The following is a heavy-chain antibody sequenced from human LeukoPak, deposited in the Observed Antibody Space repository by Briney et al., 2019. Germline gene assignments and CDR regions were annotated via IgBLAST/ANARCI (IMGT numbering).Heavy chain of an antibody. J-gene: IGHJ4*02. CDR3: ARGKWLPNFGY. V-gene: IGHV4-30-4*01. Sequence: SETLSLTCTVSGGSISSGDYYWGWIRQPPGKGLEWIGYIYYSGSTYYNPSLKSQVTISVDTSKNQFSLKLSSVTAADTAVYYCARGKWLPNFGYWGQGTLVTVSS. D-gene: IGHD5-24*01. CDR1: GGSISSGDYY. CDR2: IYYSGST.